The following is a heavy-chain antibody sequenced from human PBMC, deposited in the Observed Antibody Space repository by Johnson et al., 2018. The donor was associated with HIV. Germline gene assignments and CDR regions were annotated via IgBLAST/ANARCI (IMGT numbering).Heavy chain of an antibody. J-gene: IGHJ3*02. CDR3: ARDLSSGWPNSAFDI. V-gene: IGHV3-30-3*01. CDR2: ISYDGSNK. D-gene: IGHD6-19*01. CDR1: GFTFSSYA. Sequence: QVQLVESGGGVVQPGGSLRLSCAASGFTFSSYAMSWVRQAPGKGLEWVTIISYDGSNKYYADSVKGRFTISRDNSKNTLYLQMNSLRAEDTAVYFCARDLSSGWPNSAFDIWGQGTMVTVSS.